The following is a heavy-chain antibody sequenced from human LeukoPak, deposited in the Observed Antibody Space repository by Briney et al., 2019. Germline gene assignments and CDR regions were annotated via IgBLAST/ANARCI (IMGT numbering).Heavy chain of an antibody. CDR3: ARDGDSSDDY. V-gene: IGHV3-30*14. J-gene: IGHJ4*02. CDR2: ISYDGSNK. CDR1: GFTFSSYA. D-gene: IGHD3-22*01. Sequence: GGSLRLSCAASGFTFSSYAMHWVRQAPGKGLEWVAVISYDGSNKYYADSVKGRFTISRDNSKNTLYLQMNSLRAEDTAVYYCARDGDSSDDYWGQGTLVTVSS.